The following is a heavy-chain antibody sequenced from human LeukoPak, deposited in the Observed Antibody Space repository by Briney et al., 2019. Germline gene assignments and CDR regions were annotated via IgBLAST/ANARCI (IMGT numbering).Heavy chain of an antibody. J-gene: IGHJ4*02. CDR2: INPNSGDT. CDR3: TREDY. CDR1: GYTFREYH. Sequence: ASVKVSCKALGYTFREYHIHWVRQAPGQGLERMGWINPNSGDTTYAQEFQGRVTMTRDTSISTAYIELSSLRSDDTAVYYCTREDYWGLGTLVTVSS. V-gene: IGHV1-2*02.